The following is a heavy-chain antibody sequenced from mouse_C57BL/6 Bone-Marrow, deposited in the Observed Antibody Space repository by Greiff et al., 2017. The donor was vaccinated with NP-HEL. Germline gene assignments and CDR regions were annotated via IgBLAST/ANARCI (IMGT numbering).Heavy chain of an antibody. Sequence: EVKVEESGGGLVKPGGSLKLSCAASGFTFSSYAMSWVRQTPEKRLEWVATISDGGSYTYYPDNVKGRFTISRDNAKNNLYLQMSHLKSEDTAMYYCARDVDGYYLAWFAYWGQGTLVTVSA. J-gene: IGHJ3*01. CDR2: ISDGGSYT. CDR1: GFTFSSYA. D-gene: IGHD2-3*01. CDR3: ARDVDGYYLAWFAY. V-gene: IGHV5-4*01.